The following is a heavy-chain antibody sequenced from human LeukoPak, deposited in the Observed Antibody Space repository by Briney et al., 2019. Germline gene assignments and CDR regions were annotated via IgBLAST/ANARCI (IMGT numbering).Heavy chain of an antibody. V-gene: IGHV1-2*02. J-gene: IGHJ4*02. CDR3: AVWNGYHDFWSGPFDY. CDR1: GYTFTGYY. CDR2: INPSGGGT. D-gene: IGHD3-3*01. Sequence: ASVKVPCKASGYTFTGYYMHWVRQAPGQGLEWMGRINPSGGGTNYAQKFEGRVTMTRDTSASSAYMGLSGLRSDDTAVYYCAVWNGYHDFWSGPFDYWGQGTRVSVSS.